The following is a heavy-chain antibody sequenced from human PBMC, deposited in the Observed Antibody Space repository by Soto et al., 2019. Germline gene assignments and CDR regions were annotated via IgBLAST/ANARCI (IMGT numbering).Heavy chain of an antibody. Sequence: QVQLVQSGAEVKKPGSSVKVSCKASGGTFSSYAISWVRQAPGQGLEWMGGIIPIFGTANYEQKFQGRVTITADESTGTAYMELSSLRSEDTAVYYWARSGFPGISAYWGQGTLVTVSS. V-gene: IGHV1-69*12. CDR3: ARSGFPGISAY. D-gene: IGHD6-13*01. CDR2: IIPIFGTA. J-gene: IGHJ4*02. CDR1: GGTFSSYA.